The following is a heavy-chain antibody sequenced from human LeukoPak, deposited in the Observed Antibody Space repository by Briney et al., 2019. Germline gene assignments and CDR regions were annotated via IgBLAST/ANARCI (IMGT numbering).Heavy chain of an antibody. J-gene: IGHJ4*02. CDR1: GFSFSTHN. CDR3: VRDNSRGQSLGVIY. D-gene: IGHD3-22*01. Sequence: SGGSLRLSCAASGFSFSTHNMNWVRQAPGEGLQWISYINADSSTIQYADSVRGRFTTSRDNAKNSLYLQMNSLRAEDTAVYYCVRDNSRGQSLGVIYWGQGSLVTVSS. CDR2: INADSSTI. V-gene: IGHV3-48*01.